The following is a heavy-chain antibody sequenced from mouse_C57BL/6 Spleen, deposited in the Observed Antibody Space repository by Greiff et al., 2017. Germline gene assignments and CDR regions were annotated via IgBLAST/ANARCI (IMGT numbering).Heavy chain of an antibody. V-gene: IGHV5-17*01. D-gene: IGHD2-4*01. CDR2: ISSGSSTI. CDR1: GFTFSDYG. J-gene: IGHJ2*01. CDR3: ARHDYCFDY. Sequence: EVQGVESGGGLVKPGGSLKLSCAASGFTFSDYGMHWVRQAPEQGLEWVAYISSGSSTIYYADTVKGRFTISRDNAKNTLFLQMTSLRSEDTAMYYCARHDYCFDYWGQGTTLTVSS.